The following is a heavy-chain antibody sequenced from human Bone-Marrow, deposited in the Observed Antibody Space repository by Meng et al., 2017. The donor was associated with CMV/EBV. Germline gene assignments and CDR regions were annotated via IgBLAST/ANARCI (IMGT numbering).Heavy chain of an antibody. J-gene: IGHJ2*01. V-gene: IGHV3-23*03. CDR1: GFTFSSYA. CDR3: AKVPAARRVWYFDL. Sequence: GESLKISCAASGFTFSSYAMSWVRQAPGKGLEWVSVIYSGGSSTYYADSVKGRFTISRDNSKNTLYLQMNSLRAEDTAVYYCAKVPAARRVWYFDLWGRGTLVTVSS. D-gene: IGHD6-6*01. CDR2: IYSGGSST.